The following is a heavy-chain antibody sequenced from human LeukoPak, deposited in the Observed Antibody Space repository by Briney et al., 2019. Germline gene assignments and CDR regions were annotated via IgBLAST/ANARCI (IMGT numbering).Heavy chain of an antibody. J-gene: IGHJ4*02. D-gene: IGHD4-17*01. V-gene: IGHV4-39*01. CDR1: GDSISSTTYN. CDR3: ASKSTDHGKLRFDY. CDR2: IYYTGIT. Sequence: SETLSLTCTVSGDSISSTTYNWGWIRQPPGKGLEWIGSIYYTGITYYNPSLKSRVTMSIDTSENQFSLNLNSVTAADTAVYYCASKSTDHGKLRFDYWGQGTLVTVSS.